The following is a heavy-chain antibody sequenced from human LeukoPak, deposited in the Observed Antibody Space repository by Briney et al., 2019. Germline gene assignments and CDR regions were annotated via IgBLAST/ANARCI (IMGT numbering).Heavy chain of an antibody. CDR1: GVSISSYY. CDR2: IYYSGST. CDR3: ARVVGSGWYYFDY. Sequence: SETLSLTCTVSGVSISSYYWSWIRQPPGKGLEWLGYIYYSGSTNYNPSLKSRVTISVDTSKSQFSLKLSSVTAADTAVYYCARVVGSGWYYFDYWGQGTLVTVSS. J-gene: IGHJ4*02. V-gene: IGHV4-59*01. D-gene: IGHD6-19*01.